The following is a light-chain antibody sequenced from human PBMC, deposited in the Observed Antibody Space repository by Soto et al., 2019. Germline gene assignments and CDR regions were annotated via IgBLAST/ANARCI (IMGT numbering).Light chain of an antibody. J-gene: IGKJ1*01. V-gene: IGKV1-39*01. Sequence: DIQMTQSPSSLSASVGDRVTITCRASESISTYLNWYQLKPGKAPKFLIYAASSLQSGVPSRFRGSGSGTDFTLTISDLQPEDFATYYCQQSYSTPRTFGQGTKVEIK. CDR1: ESISTY. CDR3: QQSYSTPRT. CDR2: AAS.